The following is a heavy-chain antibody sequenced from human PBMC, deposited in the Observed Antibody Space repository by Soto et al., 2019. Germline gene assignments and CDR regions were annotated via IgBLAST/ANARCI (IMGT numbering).Heavy chain of an antibody. Sequence: QVQLVQSGAEVKKPGSSVRVSCKASGGTFNSYAINWVRQAPGQGLEWMGGIGPFFTTANYAQQFQCRVTITADESTSTAHMELSRLRSEDTAVYYWARGGYSSSHRFDYWGQGTLVTVSS. CDR2: IGPFFTTA. J-gene: IGHJ4*02. D-gene: IGHD6-6*01. V-gene: IGHV1-69*01. CDR3: ARGGYSSSHRFDY. CDR1: GGTFNSYA.